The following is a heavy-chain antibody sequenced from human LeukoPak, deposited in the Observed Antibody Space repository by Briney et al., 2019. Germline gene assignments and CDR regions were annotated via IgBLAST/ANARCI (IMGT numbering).Heavy chain of an antibody. D-gene: IGHD4-17*01. V-gene: IGHV4-4*02. CDR1: GASIISNNW. CDR3: MEADYGGH. J-gene: IGHJ4*02. Sequence: PSETLSLTCAVSGASIISNNWWSWVRQPSGKGLEWIGEIWHSGTTNCNPSLKSRVTISVDNSKNQFSLKLNSVTAADTAVYYCMEADYGGHWGQGTLVTVSS. CDR2: IWHSGTT.